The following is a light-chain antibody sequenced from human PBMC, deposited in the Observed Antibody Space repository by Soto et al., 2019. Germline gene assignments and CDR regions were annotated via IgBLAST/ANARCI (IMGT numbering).Light chain of an antibody. J-gene: IGKJ3*01. CDR3: LQPNNEPPT. CDR2: WAS. V-gene: IGKV4-1*01. Sequence: MTKAQNSLAVSLCERTTITCKSSRSLLSSSNSKNYLAWHQQKSGQSPKLLIYWASTRESGVPDRFSGSGSGTDFTLTISSVQAEDVAVYYCLQPNNEPPTSGAGTKVDIK. CDR1: RSLLSSSNSKNY.